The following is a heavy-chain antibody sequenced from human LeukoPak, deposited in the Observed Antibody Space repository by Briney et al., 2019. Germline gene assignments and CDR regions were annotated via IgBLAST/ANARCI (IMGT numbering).Heavy chain of an antibody. V-gene: IGHV3-7*01. CDR3: AKGSYYYMDV. CDR1: GFTFRSYW. CDR2: IKQEGSEK. J-gene: IGHJ6*03. Sequence: GGSLRLSCEASGFTFRSYWMSWVRRAPGKGREWVANIKQEGSEKYYVDSVKGQFTISRDNAKNSLYLQMNSLRAEDTAVFYCAKGSYYYMDVWGKGTTVTISS.